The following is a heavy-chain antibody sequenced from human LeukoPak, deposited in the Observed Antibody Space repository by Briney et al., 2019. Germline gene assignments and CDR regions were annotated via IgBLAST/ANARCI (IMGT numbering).Heavy chain of an antibody. Sequence: PGRSLRLSCAASGFTFSSYAMHWVRQAPGKGLEWVAVISYDGSNKYYADSVKGRFTISRDNSKNTLYLQMNSLRAEDTAVYYCVRLRQQRDDAFDIWGQGTMVTVSS. D-gene: IGHD6-13*01. CDR3: VRLRQQRDDAFDI. J-gene: IGHJ3*02. V-gene: IGHV3-30*04. CDR2: ISYDGSNK. CDR1: GFTFSSYA.